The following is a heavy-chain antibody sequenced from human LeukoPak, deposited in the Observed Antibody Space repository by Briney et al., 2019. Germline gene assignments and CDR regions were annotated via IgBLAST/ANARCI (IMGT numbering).Heavy chain of an antibody. D-gene: IGHD1-26*01. Sequence: GGSLRLSCAASGFTFSSYAMRWVRQAPGKGLEWVSAISCSGGSTYYADSVKGRFTISRDNSKNTLYLQMNSLRGEGTAVYYCAKGSEGPIWGQGTMVTVSS. CDR3: AKGSEGPI. CDR1: GFTFSSYA. J-gene: IGHJ3*02. CDR2: ISCSGGST. V-gene: IGHV3-23*01.